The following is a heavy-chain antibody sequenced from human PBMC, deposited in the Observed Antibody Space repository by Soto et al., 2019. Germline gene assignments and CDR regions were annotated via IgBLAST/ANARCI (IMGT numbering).Heavy chain of an antibody. CDR3: ARAAQGYCTNGVCYNYYGMDV. V-gene: IGHV4-59*01. CDR2: IYYSGST. J-gene: IGHJ6*02. Sequence: SATLSITCTVSGGSISSYYWSWIRQPPGKGLEWIGYIYYSGSTNYNPSLKSRVTISVDTSKNQFSLKLSSVTAADTAVYYCARAAQGYCTNGVCYNYYGMDVWGQGTTVTVSS. D-gene: IGHD2-8*01. CDR1: GGSISSYY.